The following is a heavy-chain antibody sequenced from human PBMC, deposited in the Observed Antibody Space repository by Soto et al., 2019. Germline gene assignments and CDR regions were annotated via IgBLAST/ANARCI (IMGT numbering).Heavy chain of an antibody. J-gene: IGHJ4*02. Sequence: GGSLRLSCAAPGFTFSSYSMNWVRQAPGKGLEWVSSISSSSSYIYYADSVKGRFTISRDNAKNSLYLQMNSLRAEDTAVYYCARAPYYYDSSGYYLFDYWGQGTLVTVSS. CDR3: ARAPYYYDSSGYYLFDY. CDR1: GFTFSSYS. CDR2: ISSSSSYI. D-gene: IGHD3-22*01. V-gene: IGHV3-21*01.